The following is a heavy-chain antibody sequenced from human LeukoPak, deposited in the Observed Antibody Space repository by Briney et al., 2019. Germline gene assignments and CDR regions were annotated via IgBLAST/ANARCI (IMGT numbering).Heavy chain of an antibody. CDR2: IYTSGST. D-gene: IGHD3-22*01. CDR3: ARDSYYYDGSGSYRFDY. V-gene: IGHV4-4*07. Sequence: PSETLSLTCTVSGGSISSYYLSWIRQAAGKGLEWIGRIYTSGSTNYNPSLKSRVTMSVDTSKNQFSLKLSSVTAADTAVYYCARDSYYYDGSGSYRFDYWGQGTLVTVSS. J-gene: IGHJ4*02. CDR1: GGSISSYY.